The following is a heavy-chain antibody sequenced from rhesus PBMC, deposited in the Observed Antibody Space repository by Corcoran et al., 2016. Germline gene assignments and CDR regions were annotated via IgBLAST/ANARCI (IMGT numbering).Heavy chain of an antibody. Sequence: QVQLQESGPGLVKPLETLSLTCAVSGGSISSNYWSWLRQPPGKGLEWMGYIYGSGRSTNYTPSLRSRVTLSVDTSKNQFSLKLSSVTAADTAVYYCARVWCHWGQGVLVTVSS. D-gene: IGHD2-21*01. J-gene: IGHJ4*01. CDR2: IYGSGRST. V-gene: IGHV4S11*01. CDR3: ARVWCH. CDR1: GGSISSNY.